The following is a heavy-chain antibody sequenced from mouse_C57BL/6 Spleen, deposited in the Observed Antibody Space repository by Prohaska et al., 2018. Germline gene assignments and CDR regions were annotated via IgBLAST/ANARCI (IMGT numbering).Heavy chain of an antibody. CDR2: FDPANGNT. D-gene: IGHD1-1*01. CDR1: GFNIKNTY. V-gene: IGHV14-3*01. Sequence: EVQLQQSVAELVRPGASVKLSCTASGFNIKNTYMHWVKQRPEQGLEWIGRFDPANGNTKYAPKFQGKATITADTSSNTAYLQLSSLTSEGTAIYYCAGWGNYYGSSSEYFDVWGTGTTVTVTS. J-gene: IGHJ1*03. CDR3: AGWGNYYGSSSEYFDV.